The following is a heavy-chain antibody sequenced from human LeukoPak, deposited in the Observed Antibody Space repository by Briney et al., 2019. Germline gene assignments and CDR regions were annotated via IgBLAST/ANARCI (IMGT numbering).Heavy chain of an antibody. CDR1: GFTFSSYS. CDR2: INILSNYI. CDR3: AREVDTAMVKDY. D-gene: IGHD5-18*01. V-gene: IGHV3-21*01. J-gene: IGHJ4*02. Sequence: GGSLRLSCAASGFTFSSYSMNWVRQAPGKGLEWVSSINILSNYIYYADSVKGRFTISRDNAKNSLYLQMNSLRAEDTAVYYCAREVDTAMVKDYWGQGTLVTVSS.